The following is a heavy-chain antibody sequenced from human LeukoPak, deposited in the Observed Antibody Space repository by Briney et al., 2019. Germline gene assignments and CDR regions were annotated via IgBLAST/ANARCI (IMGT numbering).Heavy chain of an antibody. V-gene: IGHV4-59*01. J-gene: IGHJ5*02. CDR3: ARGLEGGDSYDRINWFDP. CDR2: IYYSGST. CDR1: GGSISSYY. D-gene: IGHD5-18*01. Sequence: PSETLSLTCTVSGGSISSYYWSWIRQPPGKGLEWIGYIYYSGSTNYNPSLKSRVTISVDTSKNQFSLKLSSVTAADTAVYYCARGLEGGDSYDRINWFDPWGQGTLVTVSS.